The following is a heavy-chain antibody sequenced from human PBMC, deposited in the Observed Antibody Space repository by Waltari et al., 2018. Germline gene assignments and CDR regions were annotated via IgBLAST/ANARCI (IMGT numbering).Heavy chain of an antibody. V-gene: IGHV4-39*01. CDR1: GASISGTNYH. CDR3: ARHHPYYDSSGYYYVCEECWNYFDY. J-gene: IGHJ4*02. Sequence: QMQLQESGPGLVKPSETLSLTCNVSGASISGTNYHWGWLRQPPGKGLEWIGRISYRGSTSYNPSLKSRVTISMDTSKNQFSLKLSSVTAADTAVYYCARHHPYYDSSGYYYVCEECWNYFDYWGQGTLVTVSS. D-gene: IGHD3-22*01. CDR2: ISYRGST.